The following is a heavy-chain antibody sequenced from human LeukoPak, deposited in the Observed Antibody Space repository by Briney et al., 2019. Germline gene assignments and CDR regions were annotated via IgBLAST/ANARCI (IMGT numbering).Heavy chain of an antibody. V-gene: IGHV3-13*01. CDR2: IGNGGDT. J-gene: IGHJ4*02. CDR1: GFTFSSCD. D-gene: IGHD2-2*01. Sequence: GGSLRLSCAASGFTFSSCDMRWVRQATGKGLEWVSGIGNGGDTYYPGSVKGRFTISRENAKNSLYLQMNSLRVEDTAVYYCARGGSTSLDFDYWGQGTLVTVSS. CDR3: ARGGSTSLDFDY.